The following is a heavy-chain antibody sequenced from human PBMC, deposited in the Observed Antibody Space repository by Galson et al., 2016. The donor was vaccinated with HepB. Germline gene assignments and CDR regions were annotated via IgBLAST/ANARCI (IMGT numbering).Heavy chain of an antibody. CDR3: AAHYGDYISPWDY. Sequence: SVKVSCKASGGTFSSYTISWVRQAPGQGLEWMGRIIPILGIANYAQKFQGRVTITADKSTKIVYMEMRNLKYDDTAVYYCAAHYGDYISPWDYWGQGTLVTVSS. V-gene: IGHV1-69*02. CDR1: GGTFSSYT. CDR2: IIPILGIA. D-gene: IGHD4-17*01. J-gene: IGHJ4*02.